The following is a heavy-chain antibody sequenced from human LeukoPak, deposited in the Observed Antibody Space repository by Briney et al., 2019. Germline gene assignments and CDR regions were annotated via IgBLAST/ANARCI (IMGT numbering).Heavy chain of an antibody. V-gene: IGHV3-23*01. D-gene: IGHD3-22*01. J-gene: IGHJ3*01. CDR2: IGASGADT. CDR1: GFTFTNYA. CDR3: ARRPRDTSGYYLGAFHD. Sequence: GGSLRLSCAASGFTFTNYAMTWVRQAPGRGLEWVSVIGASGADTYYSDSVKGRFTVSRDNSQNTLFLHMSSLRAEDTAVYFCARRPRDTSGYYLGAFHDWGQGTTVTVSS.